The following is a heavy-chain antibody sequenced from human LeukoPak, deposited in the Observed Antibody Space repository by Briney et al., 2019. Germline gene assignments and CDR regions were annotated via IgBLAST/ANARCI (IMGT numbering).Heavy chain of an antibody. CDR2: IYYSGST. CDR1: GGSISSYY. V-gene: IGHV4-59*01. D-gene: IGHD2-15*01. CDR3: ARGRRGGWYFDL. Sequence: SETLSLTCTVSGGSISSYYWSWIRRPPGQGLEWIGYIYYSGSTNYNPSLKSRVTISVDTSKNQFSLKLSFVTAADTAVYYCARGRRGGWYFDLWGRGTLVTVSS. J-gene: IGHJ2*01.